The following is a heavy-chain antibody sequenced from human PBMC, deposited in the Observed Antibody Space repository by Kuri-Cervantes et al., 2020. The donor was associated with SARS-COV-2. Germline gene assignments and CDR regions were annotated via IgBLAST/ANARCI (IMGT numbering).Heavy chain of an antibody. D-gene: IGHD2-21*01. CDR1: GYTFTGYY. CDR2: VKTNSGNT. Sequence: ASVKVSCKASGYTFTGYYMHWVRQAPGQGLEWMGMVKTNSGNTLYAQFFQGRVTMTRDTSTSTVYMELSSLTSEDTAIYYCYCAPKEGLDSWGQGTLVTVSS. V-gene: IGHV1-2*02. J-gene: IGHJ4*02. CDR3: YCAPKEGLDS.